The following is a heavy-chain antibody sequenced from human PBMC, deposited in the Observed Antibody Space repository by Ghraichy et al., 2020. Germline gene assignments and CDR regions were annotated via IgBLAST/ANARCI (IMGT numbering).Heavy chain of an antibody. V-gene: IGHV3-21*01. Sequence: GGSLRLSCAASGFTFSSYSMNWVRQAPGKGLEWVSSISSSSSYIYYADSVKGRFTISRDNAKNSLYLQMNSLRAEDTAVYYCARDAGGYCSGGSCYPYYFDYWGQGTLVTVSS. CDR2: ISSSSSYI. J-gene: IGHJ4*02. D-gene: IGHD2-15*01. CDR3: ARDAGGYCSGGSCYPYYFDY. CDR1: GFTFSSYS.